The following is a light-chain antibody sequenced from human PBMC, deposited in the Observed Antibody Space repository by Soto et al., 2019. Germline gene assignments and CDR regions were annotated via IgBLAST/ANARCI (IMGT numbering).Light chain of an antibody. V-gene: IGLV2-14*01. J-gene: IGLJ1*01. Sequence: QSALTQPASVSGSPGQSITISCTGTSSDVGGYNYVSWFQQYPGKAPKLMIYDVSTRPSGVSNRFSGSKSGNTASLTISGLQAEDEADYYCSSYTTTDTYVFGTGTKLT. CDR3: SSYTTTDTYV. CDR2: DVS. CDR1: SSDVGGYNY.